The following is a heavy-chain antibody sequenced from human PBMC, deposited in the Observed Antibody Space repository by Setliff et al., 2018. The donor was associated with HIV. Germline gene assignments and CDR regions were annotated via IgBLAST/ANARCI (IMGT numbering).Heavy chain of an antibody. V-gene: IGHV4-61*02. D-gene: IGHD6-13*01. Sequence: SETLSLTCKVSGASITSGSYYWTWIRQPAGKGLEWIGRIFTTAITNYNPSLKSRVTISLDPAENRFSLKLSSVTAADTAVYYCARDPAGAAAYYYYGLDVWGPGTTVTVSS. CDR3: ARDPAGAAAYYYYGLDV. J-gene: IGHJ6*02. CDR1: GASITSGSYY. CDR2: IFTTAIT.